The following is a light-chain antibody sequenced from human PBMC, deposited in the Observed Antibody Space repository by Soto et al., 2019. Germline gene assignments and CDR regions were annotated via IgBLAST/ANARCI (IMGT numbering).Light chain of an antibody. CDR1: QSVSSRN. J-gene: IGKJ5*01. V-gene: IGKV3-20*01. Sequence: ENVLTQSPGTLSLSPGERATLSCRASQSVSSRNLAWCQQKPGQAPRLLISGASSRATGIPDRFSGSGSGTDFTLTISRVEPEDFAVYYCQQYGSSPPITFGQGTRLENK. CDR3: QQYGSSPPIT. CDR2: GAS.